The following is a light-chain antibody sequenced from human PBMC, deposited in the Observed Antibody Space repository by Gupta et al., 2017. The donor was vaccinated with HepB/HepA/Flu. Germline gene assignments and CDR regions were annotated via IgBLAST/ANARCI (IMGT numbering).Light chain of an antibody. CDR2: KAS. CDR3: QQYDSYPAVT. CDR1: QIISNW. J-gene: IGKJ4*01. V-gene: IGKV1-5*03. Sequence: DIQMTQSPSTLSASVGDRVTITCRASQIISNWLAWYQQKPGKAPNLLIYKASSLQSGVPSRFSGNGYGTEFTLTISSRQPDDIASYYCQQYDSYPAVTFGRGTKVEI.